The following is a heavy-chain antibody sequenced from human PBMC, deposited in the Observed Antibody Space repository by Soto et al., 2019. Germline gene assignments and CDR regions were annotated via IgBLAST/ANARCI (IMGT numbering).Heavy chain of an antibody. CDR1: GFTFSSYA. CDR2: ISYDGSNK. J-gene: IGHJ6*02. D-gene: IGHD3-16*02. CDR3: ARDCLSHLHHYYYFGMDV. V-gene: IGHV3-30-3*01. Sequence: QVQLVESGGGVVQPGRSLRLSCAASGFTFSSYAMHWVRQAPGKGLEWVAVISYDGSNKYYADSVKGRFTISRDNSKNTLYLQMNSLTPEDTAVYYCARDCLSHLHHYYYFGMDVWGQGTTVTASS.